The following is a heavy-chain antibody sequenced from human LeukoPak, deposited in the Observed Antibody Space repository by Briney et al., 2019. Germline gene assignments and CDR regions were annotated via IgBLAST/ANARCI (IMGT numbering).Heavy chain of an antibody. CDR1: GFTFTSYE. CDR2: IGSTGSTI. J-gene: IGHJ4*01. Sequence: GGSLRLSCAASGFTFTSYEMNWVRQAPEKGLEWVSYIGSTGSTISYADSVKGRFTISRDNGKNSMHLQMNSLRAEDTAVYYCVRGAGAWFGELTFLFEFWGHGTLVTVSS. V-gene: IGHV3-48*03. CDR3: VRGAGAWFGELTFLFEF. D-gene: IGHD3-10*01.